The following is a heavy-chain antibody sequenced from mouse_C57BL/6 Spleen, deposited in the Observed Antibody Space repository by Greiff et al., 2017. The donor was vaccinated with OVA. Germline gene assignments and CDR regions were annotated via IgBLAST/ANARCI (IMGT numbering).Heavy chain of an antibody. CDR3: ARSFDDGYYLFAY. D-gene: IGHD2-3*01. V-gene: IGHV1-4*01. CDR1: GYTFTSYT. Sequence: QVQLQQSGAELARPGASVKMSCKASGYTFTSYTMHWVKHRPGQGLEWIGYINPISGYTKYNQKFKDKATLTADKSSSTAYMQLSSLTSEDSAVYYCARSFDDGYYLFAYWGQGTLVTVSA. J-gene: IGHJ3*01. CDR2: INPISGYT.